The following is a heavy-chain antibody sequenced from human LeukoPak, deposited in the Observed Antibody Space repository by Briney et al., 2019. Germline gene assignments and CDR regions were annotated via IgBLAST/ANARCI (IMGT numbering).Heavy chain of an antibody. D-gene: IGHD1-14*01. CDR1: GFTFSTYW. V-gene: IGHV3-7*01. CDR2: IKEDGSEK. Sequence: TGGSLRLSCAVSGFTFSTYWMSWVRQAPGKGLEWVGNIKEDGSEKYYVDSMKGRFTISRDNAKNSLYLQMNSLRVEDTAVYYCARDSFETDIDYRGQGTLVTVSS. J-gene: IGHJ4*02. CDR3: ARDSFETDIDY.